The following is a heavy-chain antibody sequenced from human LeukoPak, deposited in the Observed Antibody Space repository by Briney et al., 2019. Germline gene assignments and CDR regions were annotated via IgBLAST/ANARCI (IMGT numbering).Heavy chain of an antibody. CDR3: AKDMYDILTGAGDY. J-gene: IGHJ4*02. CDR2: ISWNSGSI. CDR1: GFTFDDYA. V-gene: IGHV3-9*01. D-gene: IGHD3-9*01. Sequence: PGGSLRLSCAASGFTFDDYAMHWVRQAPGKGLEWVSGISWNSGSIGYADSVKGRFTISRDNAKNSLYLQMNSLRAEDTALYYCAKDMYDILTGAGDYWGQGTLVTVSS.